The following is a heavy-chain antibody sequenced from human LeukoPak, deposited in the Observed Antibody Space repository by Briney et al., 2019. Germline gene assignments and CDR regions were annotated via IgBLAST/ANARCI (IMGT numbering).Heavy chain of an antibody. CDR1: GYTFTSYD. CDR3: ARESGDYDILTGYHVSYYYYYYMDV. V-gene: IGHV1-8*01. CDR2: MNPNSGNT. J-gene: IGHJ6*03. Sequence: ASVKVSCKASGYTFTSYDINWVRQAPGQGLEWMEWMNPNSGNTGYAQKFQGRVTMTRNTSISTAYMELSSLRSEDTAVYYCARESGDYDILTGYHVSYYYYYYMDVWGKGTTVTISS. D-gene: IGHD3-9*01.